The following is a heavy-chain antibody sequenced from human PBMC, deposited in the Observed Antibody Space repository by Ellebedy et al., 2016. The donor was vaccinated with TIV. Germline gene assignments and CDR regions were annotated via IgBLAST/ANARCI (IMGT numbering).Heavy chain of an antibody. CDR1: GFTFSSYA. J-gene: IGHJ5*02. V-gene: IGHV3-30*04. Sequence: GGSLRLXCAASGFTFSSYAMHWVRQAPGKGLEWVAVISYDGSNKYYADSVKGRFTISRDNSKNTLYLQMNSLRAEDTAIYYCAKDKAGTNWFDPWGQGTLVTVSS. CDR3: AKDKAGTNWFDP. CDR2: ISYDGSNK.